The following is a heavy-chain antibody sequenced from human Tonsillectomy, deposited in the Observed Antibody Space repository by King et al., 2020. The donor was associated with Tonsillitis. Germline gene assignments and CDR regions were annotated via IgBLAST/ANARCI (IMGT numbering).Heavy chain of an antibody. J-gene: IGHJ4*02. D-gene: IGHD6-13*01. CDR3: ARESSWYLDY. CDR2: IYTSGST. CDR1: GGSISSGSYY. Sequence: LQLQESGPGLVKPSQTLSLTCTVSGGSISSGSYYWSWIRQPAGKGLEWIGRIYTSGSTNYNPSLKSRVTISVDTSKNQFSLKLSSVTAADTAVYYCARESSWYLDYWGQGTLVTVSS. V-gene: IGHV4-61*02.